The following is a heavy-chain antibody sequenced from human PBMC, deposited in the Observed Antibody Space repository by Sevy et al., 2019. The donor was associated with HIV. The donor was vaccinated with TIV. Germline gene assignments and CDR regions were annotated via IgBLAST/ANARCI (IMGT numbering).Heavy chain of an antibody. CDR3: ARLRGAKGTREARGYFDY. D-gene: IGHD1-1*01. CDR2: IYYSGST. CDR1: GGSISSSSYY. V-gene: IGHV4-39*01. J-gene: IGHJ4*02. Sequence: SETLSLTCTVSGGSISSSSYYWGWIRQPPGKGLEWIGSIYYSGSTYYNPSLKSRVTISVDTSKNQFSLKLSSVTAADTAVYYCARLRGAKGTREARGYFDYWGQGTLVTVSS.